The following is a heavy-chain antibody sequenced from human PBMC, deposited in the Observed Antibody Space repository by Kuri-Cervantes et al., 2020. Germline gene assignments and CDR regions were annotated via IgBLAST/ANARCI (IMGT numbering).Heavy chain of an antibody. J-gene: IGHJ3*02. CDR1: GSSLSTSGVG. CDR2: IYWDDDK. CDR3: ARIPGGYSEGGFDI. Sequence: SGPTLVKPTQSLTLTCSFSGSSLSTSGVGVGWIRQPPGKALEWLALIYWDDDKRYSPSLKSRLTITKDTSKNQVVLTMTNMDPVDTATYSFARIPGGYSEGGFDIWGQGTMVTVSS. D-gene: IGHD3-22*01. V-gene: IGHV2-5*02.